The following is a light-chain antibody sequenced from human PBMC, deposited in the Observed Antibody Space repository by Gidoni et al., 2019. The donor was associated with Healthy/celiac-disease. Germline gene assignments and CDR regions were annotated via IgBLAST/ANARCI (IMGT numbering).Light chain of an antibody. J-gene: IGKJ4*01. CDR3: QQSYSTPLT. Sequence: DMQMTQSPSSLSASVGDRVTITCRASQSISSYLNWYQQKPGEAPKLLIYAASSLQSGVPSRFSGIGSGTDFTLIITSPQPEDFATYYCQQSYSTPLTFGGGTKVEIK. CDR2: AAS. CDR1: QSISSY. V-gene: IGKV1-39*01.